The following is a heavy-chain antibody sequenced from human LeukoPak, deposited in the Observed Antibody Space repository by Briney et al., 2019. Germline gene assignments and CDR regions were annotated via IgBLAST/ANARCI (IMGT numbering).Heavy chain of an antibody. CDR2: ISGADRST. CDR3: AKVTRWDLDSLDY. J-gene: IGHJ4*02. D-gene: IGHD1-26*01. CDR1: GFIFSTND. V-gene: IGHV3-23*01. Sequence: GGSLRLSCAASGFIFSTNDMSWVRQAPGKGLEWVSGISGADRSTSYTDSVRGRFIISRDDSRNTLFLQMNGLRVEDTAAYFCAKVTRWDLDSLDYWGQGTPVTVSS.